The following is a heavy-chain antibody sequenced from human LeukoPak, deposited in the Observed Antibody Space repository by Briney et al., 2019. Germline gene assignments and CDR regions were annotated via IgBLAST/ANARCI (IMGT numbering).Heavy chain of an antibody. CDR3: VRGGATRGRFEN. CDR2: ISHSGST. CDR1: GGSFSGYY. V-gene: IGHV4-34*01. J-gene: IGHJ4*02. Sequence: SPSETLSLTCAVYGGSFSGYYWSWIRQPPGKGLEWIGEISHSGSTNYNPSLKSRVTISVDTSKNQFSLKLSSVTAADTAVYYCVRGGATRGRFENWGQGTLVTVSS. D-gene: IGHD1-26*01.